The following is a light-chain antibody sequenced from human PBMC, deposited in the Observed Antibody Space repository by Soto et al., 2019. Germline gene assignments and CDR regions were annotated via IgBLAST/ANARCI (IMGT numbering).Light chain of an antibody. CDR1: QSISSW. Sequence: DIQMTQSPSTLSASVGDRVTITCRASQSISSWLAWYQKKPGKAPKLLIYDASSLESGVPSRFSGSGSGTEFTLTISSLQPDDFATNCCQQYNSYPWTFGQGTKVEIK. V-gene: IGKV1-5*01. CDR2: DAS. CDR3: QQYNSYPWT. J-gene: IGKJ1*01.